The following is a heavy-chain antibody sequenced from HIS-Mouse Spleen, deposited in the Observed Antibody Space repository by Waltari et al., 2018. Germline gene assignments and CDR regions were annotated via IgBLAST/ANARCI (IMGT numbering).Heavy chain of an antibody. CDR2: INPNSGGT. CDR3: ARDYYGSGSYYYYYGMDV. J-gene: IGHJ6*02. V-gene: IGHV1-2*02. D-gene: IGHD3-10*01. CDR1: GYTFTGYY. Sequence: QVQLVQSGAEVKKPGASVKVSCKASGYTFTGYYMHWVRQAPGQGLEWMGWINPNSGGTNYAKKFQGRVTMARDTSISTAYMELSRLRSDDTAVYYCARDYYGSGSYYYYYGMDVWGQGTTVTVSS.